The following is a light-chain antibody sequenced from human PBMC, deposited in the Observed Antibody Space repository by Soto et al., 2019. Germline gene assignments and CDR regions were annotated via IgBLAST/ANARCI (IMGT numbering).Light chain of an antibody. V-gene: IGKV3-20*01. CDR1: QSISMY. Sequence: VLTQSPGTLSLSPGERTTLSCRASQSISMYLVGYQQNPGQGPRLLIYGASSRATGTPDRFSGSGSGTDFTLTINRLEPEDFALYYCQQYGSSPPTLGRGTKVDIK. CDR2: GAS. CDR3: QQYGSSPPT. J-gene: IGKJ1*01.